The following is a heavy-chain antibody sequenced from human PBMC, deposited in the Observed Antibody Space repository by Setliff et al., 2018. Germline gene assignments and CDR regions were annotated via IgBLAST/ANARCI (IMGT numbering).Heavy chain of an antibody. Sequence: PSETLSLTCTVSGGSVSSHYWSWIRQPPGKELEWIGFIFYSGDTKTNPSLKSRVTMSVDKSKNQFSLKLSSVTAADTAVYYCARGGERYYSASWGQGTLVTVSS. D-gene: IGHD1-20*01. CDR3: ARGGERYYSAS. CDR2: IFYSGDT. CDR1: GGSVSSHY. V-gene: IGHV4-59*02. J-gene: IGHJ4*02.